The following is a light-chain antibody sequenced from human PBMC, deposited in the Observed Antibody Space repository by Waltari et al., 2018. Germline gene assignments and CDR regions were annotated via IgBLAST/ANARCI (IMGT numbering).Light chain of an antibody. CDR3: QQYNNWPPYT. Sequence: IVLTQSPGTLSLSPGERATLSCRASQSVSSRYLAWYQQKPGQAPRLLIYGASSRAPGIPDRFSGSGSGTEFTLTISSLQSEDFAVYYCQQYNNWPPYTFGQGTKLEIK. J-gene: IGKJ2*01. V-gene: IGKV3-20*01. CDR1: QSVSSRY. CDR2: GAS.